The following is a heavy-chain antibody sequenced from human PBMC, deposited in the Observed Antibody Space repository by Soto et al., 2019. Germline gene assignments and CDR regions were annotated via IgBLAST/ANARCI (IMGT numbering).Heavy chain of an antibody. V-gene: IGHV1-2*04. D-gene: IGHD2-15*01. CDR1: GYTFTGYY. CDR2: INPNSGGT. Sequence: ASVKVSCKASGYTFTGYYMHWVRQAPGQGLEWMGWINPNSGGTNYAQKFQGWVTMTRDTSISTAYMELSRLRSDDTAVYYCARVRPIGYCSGGSCYSHHNAFDIWGQGTMVTLAS. J-gene: IGHJ3*02. CDR3: ARVRPIGYCSGGSCYSHHNAFDI.